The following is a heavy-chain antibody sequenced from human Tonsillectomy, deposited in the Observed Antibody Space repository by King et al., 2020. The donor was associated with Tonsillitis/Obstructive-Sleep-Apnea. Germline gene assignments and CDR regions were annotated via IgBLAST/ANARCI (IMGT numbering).Heavy chain of an antibody. V-gene: IGHV1-2*05. CDR2: INPNSGGT. CDR3: AREVAGILDYFDY. J-gene: IGHJ4*02. Sequence: VQLVQSGAEVKKPGASVKVSCKASGYTFTGYYMHWVRQAPGQGLEWMGRINPNSGGTNYAQKFQGRVTMTRDTSISTAYMELSRRRSDDTVVYYCAREVAGILDYFDYWGQGTLVTVSS. D-gene: IGHD6-19*01. CDR1: GYTFTGYY.